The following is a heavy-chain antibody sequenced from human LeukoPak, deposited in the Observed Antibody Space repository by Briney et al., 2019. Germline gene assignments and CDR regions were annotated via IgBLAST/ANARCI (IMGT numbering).Heavy chain of an antibody. V-gene: IGHV3-64*04. D-gene: IGHD1-7*01. CDR2: ISSNGGST. CDR3: AKRFGGNYGHFDH. J-gene: IGHJ4*02. CDR1: GFTFSSYA. Sequence: PGGSLRLSCSAPGFTFSSYAMHWVRQAPGRGLEYVSAISSNGGSTYYAESVKGRFTISRDNSENTVYLQLNSLRVEDTAVYYCAKRFGGNYGHFDHWGQGTLVTVSS.